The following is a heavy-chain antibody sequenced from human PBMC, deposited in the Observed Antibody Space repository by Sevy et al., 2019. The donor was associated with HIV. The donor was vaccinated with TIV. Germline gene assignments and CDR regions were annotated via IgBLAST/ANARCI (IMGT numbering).Heavy chain of an antibody. CDR1: GFSFSTYA. J-gene: IGHJ4*02. V-gene: IGHV3-23*01. D-gene: IGHD6-13*01. CDR2: SSGSGGST. Sequence: GGSLRLSCATSGFSFSTYAMIWVRQAPGKGLEWVSGSSGSGGSTHYADSVKGRFTTSRVTSKNKLYQQMNSLRVEDTAVYYCGNGGNKGGNAWYPTLDFWGQGTLVTVSS. CDR3: GNGGNKGGNAWYPTLDF.